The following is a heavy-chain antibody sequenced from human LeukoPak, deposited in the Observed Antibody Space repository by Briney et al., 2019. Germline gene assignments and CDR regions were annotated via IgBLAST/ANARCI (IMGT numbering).Heavy chain of an antibody. CDR1: GYSISSGYY. Sequence: SETLSLTCTVSGYSISSGYYWGWIRQPPGKGLEWIGSIYHSGSTYYNPSLKSRVTISVDTSKNQFSLKLSSATAADTAVYYCARDFGNSVYYFDYWGQGTLVTVSS. D-gene: IGHD4-23*01. J-gene: IGHJ4*02. V-gene: IGHV4-38-2*02. CDR2: IYHSGST. CDR3: ARDFGNSVYYFDY.